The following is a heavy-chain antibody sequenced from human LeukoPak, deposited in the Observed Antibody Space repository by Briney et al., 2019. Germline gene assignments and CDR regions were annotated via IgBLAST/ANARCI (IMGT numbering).Heavy chain of an antibody. CDR3: AKMGSGSYSGDAFDI. D-gene: IGHD1-26*01. CDR1: GFTFSSYG. V-gene: IGHV3-30*02. Sequence: GGSLRLSCAASGFTFSSYGMHWVRQAPGKGLEWVGFIRYDGSNKYYADAVKGRFTITRDNSKNTLYLQMSSLRAEDTAVYYCAKMGSGSYSGDAFDIWGQGTMVTVSS. J-gene: IGHJ3*02. CDR2: IRYDGSNK.